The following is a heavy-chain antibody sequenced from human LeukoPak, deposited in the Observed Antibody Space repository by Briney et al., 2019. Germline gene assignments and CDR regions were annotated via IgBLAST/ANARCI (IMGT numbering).Heavy chain of an antibody. V-gene: IGHV3-7*02. CDR1: GFIFSNYW. CDR3: ATEVCTDKGDFDL. D-gene: IGHD3-16*01. Sequence: GGSLRLSCEASGFIFSNYWMSWVRQVPGKGREWVANVNEEATETYYGDSVKGRFTISRDNANKELHLQMNRLRAEDTAMYYCATEVCTDKGDFDLWGRGTLVTVSS. CDR2: VNEEATET. J-gene: IGHJ2*01.